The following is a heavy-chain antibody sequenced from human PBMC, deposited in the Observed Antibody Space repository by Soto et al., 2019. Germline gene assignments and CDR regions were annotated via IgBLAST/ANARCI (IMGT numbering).Heavy chain of an antibody. V-gene: IGHV3-33*01. CDR1: GFIFNNHG. Sequence: QAQLVESGGGVVQPGRSLRLSCAASGFIFNNHGLHWVRQAPGKGLEWVAVIWYDGSNKYYVDSVKGRFTISRDNSKNTLSLRMNSLRAEDTAIYYCARDRVIVAEAGKDYYYGMDGGGQGTKVTVSS. CDR3: ARDRVIVAEAGKDYYYGMDG. J-gene: IGHJ6*02. CDR2: IWYDGSNK. D-gene: IGHD6-13*01.